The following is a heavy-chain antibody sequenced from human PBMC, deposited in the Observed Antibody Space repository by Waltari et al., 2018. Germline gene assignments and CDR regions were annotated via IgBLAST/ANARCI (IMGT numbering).Heavy chain of an antibody. CDR2: IDWDDDK. D-gene: IGHD6-25*01. CDR3: ARMDRGVGAFDI. V-gene: IGHV2-70*16. J-gene: IGHJ3*02. CDR1: GFSLSTSGMC. Sequence: QVTLKESGPVLVKPTQTLTLTCTFSGFSLSTSGMCVSWIRQPPGKALEWLARIDWDDDKFYSTSLKTRRTISKDTSKNQVVLTMTNMDPVDTATYYCARMDRGVGAFDIWGQGTMVTVSS.